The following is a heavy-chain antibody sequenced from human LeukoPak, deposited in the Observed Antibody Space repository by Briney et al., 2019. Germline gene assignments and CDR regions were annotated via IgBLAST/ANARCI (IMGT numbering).Heavy chain of an antibody. D-gene: IGHD1-7*01. V-gene: IGHV3-33*01. CDR2: IWYDGSKK. Sequence: PGESLRLSCAASGFTFSWYGIHWVRQAPGKGLEWVAVIWYDGSKKYYADSVKGRFTISRENSKNTLYLQMNSLRVEDTAVYYCARDRPTGNYSSIDHWGQGTLVTVPP. J-gene: IGHJ4*02. CDR1: GFTFSWYG. CDR3: ARDRPTGNYSSIDH.